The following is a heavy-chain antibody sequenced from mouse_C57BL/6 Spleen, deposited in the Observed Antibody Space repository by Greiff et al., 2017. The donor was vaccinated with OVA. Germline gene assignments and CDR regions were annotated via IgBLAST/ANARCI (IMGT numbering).Heavy chain of an antibody. D-gene: IGHD2-1*01. J-gene: IGHJ3*01. Sequence: EVMLVESGGGLVKPGGSLKLSCAASGFTFSDYGMHWVRQAPEKGLEWVAYISSGSSTIYYADTVKGRFTISRDNAKNTLFLQMTSLRSEDTAMYYGARPGGNYLSWFAYWGQGTLVTVSA. V-gene: IGHV5-17*01. CDR3: ARPGGNYLSWFAY. CDR2: ISSGSSTI. CDR1: GFTFSDYG.